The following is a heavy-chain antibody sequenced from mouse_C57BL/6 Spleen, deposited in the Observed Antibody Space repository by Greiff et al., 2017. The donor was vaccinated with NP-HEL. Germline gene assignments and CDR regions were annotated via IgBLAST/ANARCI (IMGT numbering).Heavy chain of an antibody. J-gene: IGHJ1*03. Sequence: GGGLVQPKGSLKLSCAASGFSFNTYAMNWVRQAPGKGLEWVARIRSKSNNYATYYADSVKDRFTISRDDSESMLYLQMNNLKTEDTAMYYCVRQDGNYWYFDVWGTGTTVTVSS. CDR2: IRSKSNNYAT. CDR1: GFSFNTYA. CDR3: VRQDGNYWYFDV. D-gene: IGHD2-1*01. V-gene: IGHV10-1*01.